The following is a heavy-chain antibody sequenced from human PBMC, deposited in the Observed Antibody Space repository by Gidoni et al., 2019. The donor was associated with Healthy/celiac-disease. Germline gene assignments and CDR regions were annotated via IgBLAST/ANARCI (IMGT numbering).Heavy chain of an antibody. CDR1: GFSLSTTGMC. D-gene: IGHD3-10*01. V-gene: IGHV2-70*01. CDR3: ARTLMVRGVNPPYYYYYYGMDV. Sequence: QVTLRESGPALVKPTQTLTLTCTFSGFSLSTTGMCVSWIRQPPGKALEWLALIDWDDDKYYSTSLKTRLTISKDTSKNQVVLTMTNMDPVDTATYYCARTLMVRGVNPPYYYYYYGMDVWGQGTTVTVSS. CDR2: IDWDDDK. J-gene: IGHJ6*02.